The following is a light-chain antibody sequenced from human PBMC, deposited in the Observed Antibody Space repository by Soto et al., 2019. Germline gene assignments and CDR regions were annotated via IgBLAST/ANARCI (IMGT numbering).Light chain of an antibody. J-gene: IGKJ1*01. CDR3: QQYGSSPPWT. CDR2: GAS. Sequence: EIVLTQSPGTLSLSPGERATLSCRASQSVTSNFLAWYQQKLGQPPRLLIYGASTRTTGIPDRFSGSGSGTDFTLTINRLEPEDFAVYYCQQYGSSPPWTFGQGTKVEI. CDR1: QSVTSNF. V-gene: IGKV3-20*01.